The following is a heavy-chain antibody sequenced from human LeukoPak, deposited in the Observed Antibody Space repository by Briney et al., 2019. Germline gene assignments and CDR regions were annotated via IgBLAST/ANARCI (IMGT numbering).Heavy chain of an antibody. J-gene: IGHJ6*02. CDR2: IIPIFGTT. CDR3: ARDHIVVGTAIHGYYGMDL. CDR1: GGTFSSYA. Sequence: SVKVSCKASGGTFSSYAISWVRKAPGQGLEWMGGIIPIFGTTIQAQKFQGRVTITADESTNTAYMELSSLRSEDTAVYYCARDHIVVGTAIHGYYGMDLWGQGTTVTVSS. D-gene: IGHD2-21*02. V-gene: IGHV1-69*13.